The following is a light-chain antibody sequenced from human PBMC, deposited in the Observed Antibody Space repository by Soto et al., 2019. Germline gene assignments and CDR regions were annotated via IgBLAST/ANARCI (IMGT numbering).Light chain of an antibody. V-gene: IGKV3-20*01. J-gene: IGKJ1*01. CDR3: QQYGSSGT. Sequence: EIVLTQSPGTLSLSPGERATLSGMASQSVSNNYLAWYQQKPGQAPRLIIYGASNRATGIPDRCSGSGAGTDFTLIISRLAPEDVAFYYCQQYGSSGTCGQGTKVDI. CDR1: QSVSNNY. CDR2: GAS.